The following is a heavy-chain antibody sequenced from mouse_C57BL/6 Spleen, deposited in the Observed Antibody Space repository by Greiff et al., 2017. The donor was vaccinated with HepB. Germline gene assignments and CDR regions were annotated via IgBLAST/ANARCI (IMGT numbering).Heavy chain of an antibody. D-gene: IGHD1-1*01. CDR3: ASGTTVVAPFAY. J-gene: IGHJ3*01. V-gene: IGHV1-55*01. CDR1: GYTFTSYW. CDR2: IYPGSGST. Sequence: LQQPGAELVKPGASVKMSCKASGYTFTSYWITWVKQRPGQGLEWIGDIYPGSGSTNYNEKFKSKATLTVDTSSSTAYMQLSSLTSEDSAVYYCASGTTVVAPFAYWGQGTLVTVSA.